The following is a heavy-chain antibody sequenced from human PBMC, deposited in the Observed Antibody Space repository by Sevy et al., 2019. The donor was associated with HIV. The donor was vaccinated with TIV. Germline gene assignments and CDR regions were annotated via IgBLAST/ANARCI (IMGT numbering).Heavy chain of an antibody. CDR2: IWYDGSNK. J-gene: IGHJ4*02. CDR3: ARERDYYDSSGVDY. Sequence: GGSLRLSCAASGFTFSSYGMHWVRQAPGKGLEWVAVIWYDGSNKYYVDSVKGRFTISRDNSKNTLYLQMNSLRAEDTAVYYCARERDYYDSSGVDYWGQGTLVTVSS. D-gene: IGHD3-22*01. V-gene: IGHV3-33*01. CDR1: GFTFSSYG.